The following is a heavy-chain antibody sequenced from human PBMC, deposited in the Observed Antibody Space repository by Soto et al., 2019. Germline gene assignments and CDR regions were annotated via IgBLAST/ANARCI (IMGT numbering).Heavy chain of an antibody. V-gene: IGHV1-24*01. Sequence: ASVKVSCKVSGYTLTELSMHWVRQAPGKGLEWMGGFDPEDGETIYAQKFQGRVTMTEDTSTDTAYMELSSLRSEDTAVYYCATDPWTHTEFLTGYLYYYYGMDVWGQGTTVTVSS. CDR1: GYTLTELS. CDR2: FDPEDGET. CDR3: ATDPWTHTEFLTGYLYYYYGMDV. J-gene: IGHJ6*02. D-gene: IGHD3-9*01.